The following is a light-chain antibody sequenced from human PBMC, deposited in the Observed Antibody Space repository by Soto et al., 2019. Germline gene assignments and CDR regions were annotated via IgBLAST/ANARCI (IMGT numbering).Light chain of an antibody. CDR1: SSDVGAYNY. CDR2: EVS. Sequence: QSALTQPPSASGSPGQSVTISCTGTSSDVGAYNYVSWYQFHAGKAHKFIVYEVSKRPSDVPDRFSASKSGNTASQTVSELQTADEADYYSSSYAGSNNYVFGIGTKVTVL. V-gene: IGLV2-8*01. J-gene: IGLJ1*01. CDR3: SSYAGSNNYV.